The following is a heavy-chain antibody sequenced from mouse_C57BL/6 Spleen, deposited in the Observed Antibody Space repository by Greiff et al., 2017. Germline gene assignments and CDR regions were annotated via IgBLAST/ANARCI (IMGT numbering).Heavy chain of an antibody. J-gene: IGHJ3*01. CDR1: GYTFTSYW. CDR3: ASLYGNSGPFAY. Sequence: QVQLQQPGAELVKPGASVKMSCKASGYTFTSYWITWVKQRPGQGLEWIGDIYPGSGSTNYNEKFKSKATLTVDTSSSTAYMQLSSLTSEDSAVYYCASLYGNSGPFAYWGQGTLVTVSA. D-gene: IGHD2-1*01. CDR2: IYPGSGST. V-gene: IGHV1-55*01.